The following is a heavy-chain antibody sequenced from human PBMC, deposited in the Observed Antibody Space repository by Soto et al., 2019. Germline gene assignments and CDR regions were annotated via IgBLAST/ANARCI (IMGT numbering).Heavy chain of an antibody. V-gene: IGHV4-4*07. CDR1: GGSISSYY. Sequence: PSETLSLTCTVSGGSISSYYWSWIRQPAGKGLEWIGRIYTSGSTNYNPSLKSRVTTSVDTSKNQFSLKLSSVTAADTAVYYCARTEDSNYDFWSGYYDWWFDPWGQGTLVTVSS. CDR3: ARTEDSNYDFWSGYYDWWFDP. D-gene: IGHD3-3*01. J-gene: IGHJ5*02. CDR2: IYTSGST.